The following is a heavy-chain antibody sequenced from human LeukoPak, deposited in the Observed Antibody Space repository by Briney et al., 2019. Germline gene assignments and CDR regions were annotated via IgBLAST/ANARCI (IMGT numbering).Heavy chain of an antibody. CDR3: ARATYGMDV. Sequence: PGGSLRLSCAASGFTFTTYAMSWVRQAPGKGLEWVSSVSKSDGTPYYADSVQGRLTIFRDNSKNTLHLQMNGLRAEDPAVYYCARATYGMDVWGQGTTVTVSS. J-gene: IGHJ6*02. V-gene: IGHV3-23*01. CDR1: GFTFTTYA. CDR2: VSKSDGTP.